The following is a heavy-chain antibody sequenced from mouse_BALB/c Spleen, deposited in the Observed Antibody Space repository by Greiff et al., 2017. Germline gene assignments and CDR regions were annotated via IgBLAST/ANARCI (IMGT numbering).Heavy chain of an antibody. V-gene: IGHV1-69*02. Sequence: QVQLQQPGAELVRPGASVKLSCKASGYTFTSYWINWVKQRPGQGLEWIGNIYPSDSYTNYNQKFKDKATLTVDKSSSTAYMQLSSPTSEDSAVYYCTRTITTAPYYYAMDYWGQGTSVTVSS. D-gene: IGHD1-2*01. J-gene: IGHJ4*01. CDR2: IYPSDSYT. CDR1: GYTFTSYW. CDR3: TRTITTAPYYYAMDY.